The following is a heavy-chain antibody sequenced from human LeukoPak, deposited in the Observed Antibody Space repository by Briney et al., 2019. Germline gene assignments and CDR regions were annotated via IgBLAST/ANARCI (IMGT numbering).Heavy chain of an antibody. Sequence: SETLSLTCAVSGYSISSGYYWGWIRQPPGKGLEWIGSIYHSGSTHYNPSLKSRVTISVDTSKNQFSLKLSSVTAADAAVYYCARNGTSSYFDYWGQGTLVTVSS. CDR1: GYSISSGYY. CDR3: ARNGTSSYFDY. D-gene: IGHD2-2*01. CDR2: IYHSGST. V-gene: IGHV4-38-2*01. J-gene: IGHJ4*02.